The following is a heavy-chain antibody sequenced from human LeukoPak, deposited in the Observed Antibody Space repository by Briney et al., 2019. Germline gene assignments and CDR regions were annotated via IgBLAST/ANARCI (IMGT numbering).Heavy chain of an antibody. CDR2: IKSKGDGETT. D-gene: IGHD3-10*01. CDR1: GFGFTSAW. J-gene: IGHJ4*02. Sequence: GGSLRLSCAASGFGFTSAWMSWVRQAPGKGLEWVGRIKSKGDGETTDYAAPVKGRFTMSRDDAKATLYLQINSLITEDTAVYYCTTDLGITIIRGVIVYWGQGTLVTVSS. CDR3: TTDLGITIIRGVIVY. V-gene: IGHV3-15*01.